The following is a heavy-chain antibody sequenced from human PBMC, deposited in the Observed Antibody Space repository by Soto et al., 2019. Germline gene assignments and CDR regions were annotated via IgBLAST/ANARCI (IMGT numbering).Heavy chain of an antibody. CDR3: APTVVPAAHFVV. J-gene: IGHJ4*02. V-gene: IGHV2-5*02. CDR1: GFSLSTSGVG. D-gene: IGHD2-2*01. CDR2: IYWDDEK. Sequence: QITLKESGPTLVKPTQTLTLTCTFSGFSLSTSGVGVGWIRQPPGKALEWLALIYWDDEKRYSPSLKSRLTITKDTSKNQVVLTMTNMDPVDTGTYYCAPTVVPAAHFVVWGQGTLVTVSS.